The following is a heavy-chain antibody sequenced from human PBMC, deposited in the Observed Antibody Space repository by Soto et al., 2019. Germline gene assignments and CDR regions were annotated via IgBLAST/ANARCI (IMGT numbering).Heavy chain of an antibody. CDR1: GGTFSTYA. V-gene: IGHV1-69*01. CDR2: IIPMFGTA. J-gene: IGHJ4*02. Sequence: KVPGGTFSTYAISWVRQAPGQGLEWMGGIIPMFGTANYAQRFQDRVTITADESTNTVYMELSSLRSEDTAVYFCASGIQLWLRRINNGYSGWGQGTLVTVSS. D-gene: IGHD5-18*01. CDR3: ASGIQLWLRRINNGYSG.